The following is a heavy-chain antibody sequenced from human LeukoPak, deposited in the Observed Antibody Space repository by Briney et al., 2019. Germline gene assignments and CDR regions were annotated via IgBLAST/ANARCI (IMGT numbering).Heavy chain of an antibody. V-gene: IGHV1-2*02. J-gene: IGHJ4*02. CDR3: ARVMAVRTGPSFDY. CDR1: GYTFTGYY. Sequence: GASVKVSCKASGYTFTGYYMHWVRQAPGQGLEWMGWINPNSGGTNYAQKFQGRVTMTRDTSISTAYMELSRLGSDDTAVYYCARVMAVRTGPSFDYWGQGTLVTVSS. D-gene: IGHD2-8*01. CDR2: INPNSGGT.